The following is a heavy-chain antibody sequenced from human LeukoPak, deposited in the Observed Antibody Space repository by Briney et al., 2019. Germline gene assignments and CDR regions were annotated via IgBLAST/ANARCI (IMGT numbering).Heavy chain of an antibody. CDR2: INHSGST. D-gene: IGHD2-2*01. V-gene: IGHV4-34*01. CDR1: GGSFSGYY. CDR3: ARGGGVPATAIPRY. Sequence: SETLSLTCAVYGGSFSGYYWSWIRQPPGKGLEWIGEINHSGSTNYNPSLKSRVTISVDTSKNQFSLKLRSVTAADTAVYYCARGGGVPATAIPRYWGQGTLVTVSS. J-gene: IGHJ4*02.